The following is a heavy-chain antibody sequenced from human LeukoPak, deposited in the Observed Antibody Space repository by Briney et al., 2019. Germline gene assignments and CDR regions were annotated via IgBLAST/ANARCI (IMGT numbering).Heavy chain of an antibody. D-gene: IGHD2-15*01. Sequence: SETLSLTYTVSGGSISSYYWSWIRQPPGKGLEWIGYIYYSGSTNYNPSLKSRVTISVDTSKNQFSLKLSSVTAADTAVYYCVRHSGQYCSGGSCYYWYFDLWGRGTLVTVSS. CDR2: IYYSGST. CDR3: VRHSGQYCSGGSCYYWYFDL. V-gene: IGHV4-59*08. J-gene: IGHJ2*01. CDR1: GGSISSYY.